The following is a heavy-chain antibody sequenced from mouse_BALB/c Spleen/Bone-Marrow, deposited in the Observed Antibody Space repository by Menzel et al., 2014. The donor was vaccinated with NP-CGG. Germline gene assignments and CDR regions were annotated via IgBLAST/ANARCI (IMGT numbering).Heavy chain of an antibody. CDR3: ARARSTVITTWYFDV. V-gene: IGHV1S41*01. Sequence: DLVKPGASVKLSCKASGYTFTSYWINWIKQRPGQGLEWIGRFAPGSGNTYYNEMFKGKATLTVDTSSSTAYIQLSRLSSDDSAVYSCARARSTVITTWYFDVWGAGTTVTVSS. CDR2: FAPGSGNT. J-gene: IGHJ1*01. D-gene: IGHD2-4*01. CDR1: GYTFTSYW.